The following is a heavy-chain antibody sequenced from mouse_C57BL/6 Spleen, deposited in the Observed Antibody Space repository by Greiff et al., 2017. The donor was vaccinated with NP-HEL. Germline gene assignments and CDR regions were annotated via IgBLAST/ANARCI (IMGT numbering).Heavy chain of an antibody. D-gene: IGHD4-1*01. CDR1: GYTFTSYW. CDR3: ARNWDAYAMDY. CDR2: IHPNSGST. Sequence: VQLQQSGAELVKPGASVKLSCKASGYTFTSYWMHWVKQRPGQGLEWIGMIHPNSGSTNYNEKFKSKATLTVDKSSSTAYMQLSSLTSEDSAVYYSARNWDAYAMDYWGQGTSVTVST. J-gene: IGHJ4*01. V-gene: IGHV1-64*01.